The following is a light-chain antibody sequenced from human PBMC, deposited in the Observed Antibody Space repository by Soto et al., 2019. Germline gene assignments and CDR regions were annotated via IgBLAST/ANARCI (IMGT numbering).Light chain of an antibody. CDR1: QASSAW. CDR3: QQASISQLT. J-gene: IGKJ4*01. CDR2: ATS. V-gene: IGKV1-12*01. Sequence: DSQMTQSPSSVSASVGDRVTITCRASQASSAWLAWYQQKPGKAPNLLIYATSSLQAGVPSRFSGGGSGTEFTLTISSLQPEDSGTYYCQQASISQLTFGGGTKVEIK.